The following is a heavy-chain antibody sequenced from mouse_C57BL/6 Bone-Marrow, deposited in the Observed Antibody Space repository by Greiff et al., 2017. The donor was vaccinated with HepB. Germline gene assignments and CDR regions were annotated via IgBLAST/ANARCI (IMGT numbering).Heavy chain of an antibody. CDR2: ISYDGSN. J-gene: IGHJ2*01. CDR3: ARVPSTMITIDY. Sequence: DVKLQESGPGLVKPSQSLSLTCSVTGYSITSGYYWNWIRQFPGNKLEWMGYISYDGSNNYNPSLKNRISITRDTSKNQFFLKLNSVTTEDTATYYCARVPSTMITIDYWGQGTTLTVSS. D-gene: IGHD2-4*01. CDR1: GYSITSGYY. V-gene: IGHV3-6*01.